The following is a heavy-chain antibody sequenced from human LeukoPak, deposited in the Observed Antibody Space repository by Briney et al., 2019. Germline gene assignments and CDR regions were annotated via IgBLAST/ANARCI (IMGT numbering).Heavy chain of an antibody. Sequence: GGSLRLSCAASGFTFSDYYMSWIRQAPGKGLEWVSYISSSGSTIYYADSVKGRFTISRDNAKNSLYLQMNSLRAEDTAVYYCAREMITMVRGVYFDYWGQGTLVTVSS. D-gene: IGHD3-10*01. CDR2: ISSSGSTI. CDR3: AREMITMVRGVYFDY. V-gene: IGHV3-11*04. CDR1: GFTFSDYY. J-gene: IGHJ4*02.